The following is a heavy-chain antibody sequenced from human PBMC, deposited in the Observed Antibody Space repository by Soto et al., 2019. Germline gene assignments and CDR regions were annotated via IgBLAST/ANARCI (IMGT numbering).Heavy chain of an antibody. V-gene: IGHV3-48*03. CDR2: ISSSGSLI. CDR3: ATTVNTVDY. CDR1: GFSFSGYG. J-gene: IGHJ4*02. D-gene: IGHD4-17*01. Sequence: GGSLRLSCAASGFSFSGYGMNWVRQAPGKGLEWISYISSSGSLIYYADSLKGRFTISRDNAKNSLYLQMNSLRAEDTAVYYCATTVNTVDYWGQGTLVTVST.